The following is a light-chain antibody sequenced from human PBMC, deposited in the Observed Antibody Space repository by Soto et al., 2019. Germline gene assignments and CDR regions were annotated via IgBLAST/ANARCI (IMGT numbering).Light chain of an antibody. CDR1: QTIGKY. CDR3: QQSYTTPLT. V-gene: IGKV1-39*01. J-gene: IGKJ1*01. CDR2: DAS. Sequence: DIQMTQSPSSLSATVGDRATITCRASQTIGKYLNWYQQQPGKVPKLLIYDASSLESGVPSRFSGSGSGTDFSLSIRSLKTEDFATYYCQQSYTTPLTVGKGTKGDI.